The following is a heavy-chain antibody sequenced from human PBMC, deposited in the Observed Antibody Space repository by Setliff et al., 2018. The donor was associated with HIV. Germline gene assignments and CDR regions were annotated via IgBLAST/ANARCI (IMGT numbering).Heavy chain of an antibody. CDR1: GNIFTTYG. V-gene: IGHV1-69*13. D-gene: IGHD3-22*01. Sequence: GASVKVSCKASGNIFTTYGINWVRQAPGQGLEWVGGIIPISGTPNYAQKFQGRVTFPGDESMSIVYMELSSLTYEDTAVYYCARPTTEGDYYDSSGYLSGAFDIWGQGTMVTVSS. J-gene: IGHJ3*02. CDR2: IIPISGTP. CDR3: ARPTTEGDYYDSSGYLSGAFDI.